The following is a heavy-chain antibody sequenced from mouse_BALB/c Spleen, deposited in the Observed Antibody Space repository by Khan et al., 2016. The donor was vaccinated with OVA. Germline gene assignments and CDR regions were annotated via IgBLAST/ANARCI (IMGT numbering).Heavy chain of an antibody. CDR3: ARERNDY. V-gene: IGHV1-7*01. Sequence: QVQLQQSGAELAKPGASVKMSCKASGYTFSNYWIHWVKQRPGQGLEWIGYINPRSGYTYYNQTFNDKATLTTDKSSSTAYMQLSSRTSEDAADYYCARERNDYWGQGTTLTVSS. CDR1: GYTFSNYW. J-gene: IGHJ2*01. CDR2: INPRSGYT.